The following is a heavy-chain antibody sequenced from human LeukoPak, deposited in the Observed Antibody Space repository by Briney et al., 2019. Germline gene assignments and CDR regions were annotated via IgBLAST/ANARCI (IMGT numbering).Heavy chain of an antibody. V-gene: IGHV1-69*06. CDR2: IIPIFGTA. D-gene: IGHD6-6*01. Sequence: GASVKVSCKASGGTFSSYAISWVRQAPGQGLEWMGGIIPIFGTANYAQKFQGRVTITADKSTSTAYMELSSLRSEDTAVYYCARSSRPEYSSSSYWFDPWGQGTLVTVSS. CDR3: ARSSRPEYSSSSYWFDP. CDR1: GGTFSSYA. J-gene: IGHJ5*02.